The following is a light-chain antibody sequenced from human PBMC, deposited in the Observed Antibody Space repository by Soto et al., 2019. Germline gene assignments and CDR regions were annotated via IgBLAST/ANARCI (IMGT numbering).Light chain of an antibody. CDR1: QAVSTW. CDR2: AAS. J-gene: IGKJ4*01. V-gene: IGKV1-12*01. CDR3: QQGASFPRT. Sequence: DIQMTQSPSSVSASVGDTVTITCRASQAVSTWLAWYQQKPGGAPKLLIYAASTLQSGVPSRFSGSGSGTDFTLTISSLQPEDFATYYCQQGASFPRTFGGGTKVEIK.